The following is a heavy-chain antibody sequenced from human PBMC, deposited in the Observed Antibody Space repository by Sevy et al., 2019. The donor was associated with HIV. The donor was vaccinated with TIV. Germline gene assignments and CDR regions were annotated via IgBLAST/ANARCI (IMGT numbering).Heavy chain of an antibody. CDR1: GFPFNDHA. D-gene: IGHD2-21*01. CDR3: AKDINRGCDGVNCYSYYYYFYGLDV. J-gene: IGHJ6*02. V-gene: IGHV3-9*01. Sequence: GGSLRLSCAASGFPFNDHAMHWVRQVPGKGLEWVSGVSWNSRNIGYADSVNGRFTISRGNARHFLYLEMNSLRPEDTVLYYCAKDINRGCDGVNCYSYYYYFYGLDVWGQGTTVTVSS. CDR2: VSWNSRNI.